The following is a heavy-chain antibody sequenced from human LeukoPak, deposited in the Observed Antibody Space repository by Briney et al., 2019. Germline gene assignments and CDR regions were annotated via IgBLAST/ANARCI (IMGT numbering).Heavy chain of an antibody. Sequence: GGSLILSCAASGFTFSSYAMSWGRPAPGKGLEWVSAISGSGGSTYYADSVKGRFTISRDNSKNTLYLQMNSLRAEDTAVYYCAKVSDGSYYYYYYGMDVWGQGTTVTVSS. V-gene: IGHV3-23*01. CDR2: ISGSGGST. CDR3: AKVSDGSYYYYYYGMDV. D-gene: IGHD1-26*01. J-gene: IGHJ6*02. CDR1: GFTFSSYA.